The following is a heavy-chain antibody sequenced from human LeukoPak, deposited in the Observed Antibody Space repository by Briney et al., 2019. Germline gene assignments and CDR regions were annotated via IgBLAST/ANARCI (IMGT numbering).Heavy chain of an antibody. CDR2: IFTSGST. CDR3: ASITTDFDY. V-gene: IGHV4-61*10. J-gene: IGHJ4*02. CDR1: GGSVSSGSYY. D-gene: IGHD3-22*01. Sequence: SATLSLTCTVSGGSVSSGSYYWSWIRQPAGKGLEWIGRIFTSGSTNYNPSLKSRITISKDTSKNQFSLKLNSVTAADTAVYYCASITTDFDYWGQGTLVTVSS.